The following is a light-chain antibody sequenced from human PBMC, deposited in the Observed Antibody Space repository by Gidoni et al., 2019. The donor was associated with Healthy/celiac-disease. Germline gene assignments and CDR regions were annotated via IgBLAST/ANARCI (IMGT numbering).Light chain of an antibody. CDR2: AAS. V-gene: IGKV1-8*01. Sequence: AIRMTQSQSSFSASTGDRVTITCRASQGISSYLAWYQQKPGKAPKLLIYAASTLQSGVPSRFSGSGSGTDFTLTISCLQSEDFATYYCQQYYSYPRTFXQXTKVEIK. CDR3: QQYYSYPRT. J-gene: IGKJ1*01. CDR1: QGISSY.